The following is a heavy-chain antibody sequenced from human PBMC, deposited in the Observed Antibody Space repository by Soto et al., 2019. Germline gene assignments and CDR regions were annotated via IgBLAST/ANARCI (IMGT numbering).Heavy chain of an antibody. CDR3: AIIVGAAVDY. J-gene: IGHJ4*02. CDR1: WASVSSNSAA. V-gene: IGHV6-1*01. D-gene: IGHD1-26*01. CDR2: TYYRTKWYN. Sequence: LSLPYAISWASVSSNSAALNSIRRSPSKCLGWMGRTYYRTKWYNDYAASVKSRITINPDTSKNQFSIQLNSVTPESTSVYYCAIIVGAAVDYWGQGTLVTVSS.